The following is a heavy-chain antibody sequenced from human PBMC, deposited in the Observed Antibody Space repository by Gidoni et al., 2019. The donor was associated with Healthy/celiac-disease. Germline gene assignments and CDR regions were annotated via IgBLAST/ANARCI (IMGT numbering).Heavy chain of an antibody. CDR1: VWSFSGYY. J-gene: IGHJ4*02. Sequence: QVQLQQCGAGLLKPSEPLSLTCAVYVWSFSGYYWSWLRQPPGKGLEWIGEINHSGSTNYNPSLKSRVTRSVDTSKNQFSLKLSSGTAADTAVYYCARGVSGGGKIDYWGQGTLVTVSS. D-gene: IGHD3-16*01. V-gene: IGHV4-34*01. CDR3: ARGVSGGGKIDY. CDR2: INHSGST.